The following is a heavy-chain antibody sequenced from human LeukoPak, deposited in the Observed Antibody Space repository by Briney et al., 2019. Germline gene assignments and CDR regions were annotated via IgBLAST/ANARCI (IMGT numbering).Heavy chain of an antibody. CDR1: GYTFTGHY. Sequence: ASVKVSCKASGYTFTGHYMHWVRQAPGQGLEWMGWINPNSGGTNYAQKFQGRVTMTRDTSISTAYMELSRLRSDDTAVYYCARDRDYGGNGGFDPWGQGTLVTVSS. CDR2: INPNSGGT. V-gene: IGHV1-2*02. J-gene: IGHJ5*02. D-gene: IGHD4-23*01. CDR3: ARDRDYGGNGGFDP.